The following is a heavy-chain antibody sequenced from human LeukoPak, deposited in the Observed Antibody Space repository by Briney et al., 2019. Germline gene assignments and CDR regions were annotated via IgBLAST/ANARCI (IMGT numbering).Heavy chain of an antibody. CDR2: IYPGDSDT. CDR1: GYSFTSYW. Sequence: GESLKISCKGSGYSFTSYWIGWVRQMPGKGLEGMGIIYPGDSDTRYSPSFQGQVTISADKSISTAYLQWSSLKASDTAIYYCARRGYCSGTNCRPYAFDIWGQGTMVTVSS. D-gene: IGHD2-2*01. J-gene: IGHJ3*02. CDR3: ARRGYCSGTNCRPYAFDI. V-gene: IGHV5-51*01.